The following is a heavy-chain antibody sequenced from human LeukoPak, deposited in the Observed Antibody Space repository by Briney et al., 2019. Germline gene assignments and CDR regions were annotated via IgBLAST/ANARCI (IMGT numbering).Heavy chain of an antibody. J-gene: IGHJ5*02. CDR2: IYYSGST. CDR3: ARDRRYCTNGVCLNWFDP. CDR1: GGSISPYY. V-gene: IGHV4-59*12. D-gene: IGHD2-8*01. Sequence: SETLSLTCTVSGGSISPYYWSWIRQTPGKGLEWIGHIYYSGSTSYNPSLKSRITISVDTSKNQYSLKLSSVTAADTAVYYCARDRRYCTNGVCLNWFDPWGQGTLVTVSS.